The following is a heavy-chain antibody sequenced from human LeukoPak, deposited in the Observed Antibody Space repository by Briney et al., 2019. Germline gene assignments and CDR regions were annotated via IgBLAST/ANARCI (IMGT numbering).Heavy chain of an antibody. CDR3: ATSGRARWISFDY. V-gene: IGHV3-23*01. CDR1: GFTFSTYA. J-gene: IGHJ4*02. Sequence: GGSLRLSCAASGFTFSTYAMSWVRQAPGKGLEWVSAISGSGGSTYYADSVKGRFTISRDNSKNTLYLQMNSLRAEDTAVYYCATSGRARWISFDYWGQGTLVTVSS. D-gene: IGHD2-2*03. CDR2: ISGSGGST.